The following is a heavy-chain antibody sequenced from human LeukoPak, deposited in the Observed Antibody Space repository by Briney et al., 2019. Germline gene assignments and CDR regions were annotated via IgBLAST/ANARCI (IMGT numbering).Heavy chain of an antibody. Sequence: SETLSLTCTVSGGSISSYYWSWIRQPPGKGLEWIGYIYYSGSTNYNPSLKSRVTISVDTSKNQFSQKLSSVTAADTAVYYCARAYYYGSGSYYSFDYWGQGTLVTVSS. CDR1: GGSISSYY. CDR2: IYYSGST. D-gene: IGHD3-10*01. CDR3: ARAYYYGSGSYYSFDY. V-gene: IGHV4-59*01. J-gene: IGHJ4*02.